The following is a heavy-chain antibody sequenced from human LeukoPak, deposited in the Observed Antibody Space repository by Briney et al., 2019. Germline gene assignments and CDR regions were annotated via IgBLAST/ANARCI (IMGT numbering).Heavy chain of an antibody. CDR3: ARGSGIAAAGSYYYMDV. V-gene: IGHV1-46*01. CDR2: INPGGDNT. CDR1: GYTFTNYY. D-gene: IGHD6-13*01. J-gene: IGHJ6*03. Sequence: ASVKVSCKASGYTFTNYYIHWVRQAPGQGLEWMGLINPGGDNTDYAQNFQGRVTMTRDTSTSTVYMGLSSLRSEDTAVYYCARGSGIAAAGSYYYMDVWGKGTTVTISS.